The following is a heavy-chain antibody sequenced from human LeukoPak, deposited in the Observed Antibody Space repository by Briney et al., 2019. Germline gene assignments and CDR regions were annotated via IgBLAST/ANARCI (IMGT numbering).Heavy chain of an antibody. CDR2: IYSGGST. V-gene: IGHV3-53*01. CDR1: GFTVSSNY. D-gene: IGHD1-26*01. J-gene: IGHJ4*02. CDR3: ARDTGVGASTY. Sequence: GGSQRLSCAASGFTVSSNYMSWVRQAPGKGLEWVSVIYSGGSTYYADSVKGRFTISRDNSKNTLYLQMNSLRAEDTAVYYCARDTGVGASTYWGQGTLVTVSS.